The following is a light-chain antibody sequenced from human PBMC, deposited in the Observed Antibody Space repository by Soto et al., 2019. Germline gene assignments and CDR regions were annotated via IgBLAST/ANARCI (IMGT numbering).Light chain of an antibody. V-gene: IGLV2-14*03. Sequence: QSVLTQPASVSGSPGQAITISCSGTSSDVGAFNYVSWYQQQPGKAPKLMIYDVSNRPSGVSNRFSGSNSGNTASLTISGLRAEDEADYYCNSYTSNNTYVFGTGTKLTVL. CDR2: DVS. J-gene: IGLJ1*01. CDR3: NSYTSNNTYV. CDR1: SSDVGAFNY.